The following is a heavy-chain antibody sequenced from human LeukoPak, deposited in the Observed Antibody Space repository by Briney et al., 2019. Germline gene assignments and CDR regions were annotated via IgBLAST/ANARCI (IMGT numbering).Heavy chain of an antibody. Sequence: SETLSLTCTVSGGSISSYYWSWIRQPAGKGLEWIGRIYTSGSTNYNPSLKSRVSMSVDTSKNQFSLKLSSVTAADTAVYYCARDGQYSSSWGLNWFDPWGQGTLVTVSS. V-gene: IGHV4-4*07. CDR1: GGSISSYY. D-gene: IGHD6-13*01. J-gene: IGHJ5*02. CDR2: IYTSGST. CDR3: ARDGQYSSSWGLNWFDP.